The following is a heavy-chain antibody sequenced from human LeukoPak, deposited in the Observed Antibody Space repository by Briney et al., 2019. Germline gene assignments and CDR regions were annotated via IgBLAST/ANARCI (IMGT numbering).Heavy chain of an antibody. CDR1: GGSFSSGSYY. CDR2: IYYSGST. D-gene: IGHD6-13*01. J-gene: IGHJ6*04. V-gene: IGHV4-61*01. Sequence: PSETLSLTCTVSGGSFSSGSYYWSWIRQPPGTGLEWIGYIYYSGSTNYNPSLKSRVTISVDTSKNQFSLKLSSVTAADTAVYYCASPYSSSWYSPYYYYGMDVWGKGTTVTVSS. CDR3: ASPYSSSWYSPYYYYGMDV.